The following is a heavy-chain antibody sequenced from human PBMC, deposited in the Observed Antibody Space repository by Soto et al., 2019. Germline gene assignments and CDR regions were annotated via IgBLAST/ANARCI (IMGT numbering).Heavy chain of an antibody. CDR3: SRVDPGETSPFDH. Sequence: ASVKVSCKASGYIFTSYYIHWVRQAPGQGLEWMGWINPFDGSRMFAQSFQGRVTMTRDTSTSTVYMEVSSLRSKDTAVYYCSRVDPGETSPFDHWG. J-gene: IGHJ4*01. CDR2: INPFDGSR. CDR1: GYIFTSYY. D-gene: IGHD3-10*01. V-gene: IGHV1-46*03.